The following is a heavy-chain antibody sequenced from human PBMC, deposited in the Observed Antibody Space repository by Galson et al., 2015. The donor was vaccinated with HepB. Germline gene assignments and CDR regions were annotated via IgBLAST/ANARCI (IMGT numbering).Heavy chain of an antibody. CDR3: AKGNRAGTTMF. J-gene: IGHJ4*02. D-gene: IGHD1-7*01. CDR2: ISYDGSNK. V-gene: IGHV3-30*18. CDR1: GFTFSSYG. Sequence: SLRLSCAASGFTFSSYGMHWVRQAPGKGLEWVAVISYDGSNKYYADSVKGRFTISRDNSKNTLYLQMNSLRAEDTAVYYCAKGNRAGTTMFWGQGTLVTVSS.